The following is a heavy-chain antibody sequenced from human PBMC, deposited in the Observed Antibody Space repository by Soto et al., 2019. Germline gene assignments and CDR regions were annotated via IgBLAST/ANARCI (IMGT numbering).Heavy chain of an antibody. Sequence: PGGSLRLSCAASGFTFSNYGMHWVRQAPGKGLEWVALIWYDGSNKYYADSVKGRFTISRDNSKNTLYLQMNSLRAEDTAVYYCARDYYYGSGSYPEGVYYGMDVWGQGTTVTVSS. D-gene: IGHD3-10*01. CDR1: GFTFSNYG. J-gene: IGHJ6*02. CDR2: IWYDGSNK. V-gene: IGHV3-33*01. CDR3: ARDYYYGSGSYPEGVYYGMDV.